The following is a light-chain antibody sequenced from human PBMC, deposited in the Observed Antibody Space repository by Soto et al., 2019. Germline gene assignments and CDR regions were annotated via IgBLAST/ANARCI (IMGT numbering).Light chain of an antibody. Sequence: QSVLTQPASVSGSPGQSITISCTGTSSDVGGYAYVSWYQQYPGKAPKLVISEVSNRPSGVSHRFSGSRSGNTASLTISGLQAEDEADYYCTSYTSISLYVFGTGTKLTVL. V-gene: IGLV2-14*01. CDR1: SSDVGGYAY. CDR3: TSYTSISLYV. CDR2: EVS. J-gene: IGLJ1*01.